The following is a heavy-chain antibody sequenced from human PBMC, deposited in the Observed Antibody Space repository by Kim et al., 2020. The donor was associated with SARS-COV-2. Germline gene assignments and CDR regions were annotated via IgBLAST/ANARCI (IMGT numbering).Heavy chain of an antibody. J-gene: IGHJ6*02. V-gene: IGHV3-11*06. CDR3: ARGSNYDSSGYSYYYYGMDV. Sequence: FTISRDNAKNSLYLQMNSLRAEDTAVYYCARGSNYDSSGYSYYYYGMDVWGQGTTVTVSS. D-gene: IGHD3-22*01.